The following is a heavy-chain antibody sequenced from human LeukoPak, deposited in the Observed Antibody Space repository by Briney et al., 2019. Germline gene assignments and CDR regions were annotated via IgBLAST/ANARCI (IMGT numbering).Heavy chain of an antibody. CDR3: ARGSRLVAFDI. CDR1: GGSFSGYY. J-gene: IGHJ3*02. CDR2: IDHSGST. V-gene: IGHV4-34*01. D-gene: IGHD6-6*01. Sequence: SETLSLTCAVSGGSFSGYYWSWIRQPPGKGLEWIGEIDHSGSTNYNPSLESRVTISVDTSKNKFSLKLSSVTAADTAVYYCARGSRLVAFDIWGQGTMVTVSS.